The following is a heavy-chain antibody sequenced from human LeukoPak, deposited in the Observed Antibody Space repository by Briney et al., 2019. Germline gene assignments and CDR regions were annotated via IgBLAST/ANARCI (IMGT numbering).Heavy chain of an antibody. CDR3: ASLLKGQYCGGDCYSVAFDI. D-gene: IGHD2-21*02. V-gene: IGHV4-34*01. CDR2: INHSGST. CDR1: GGSFSGYY. Sequence: TETLSLTCAVYGGSFSGYYWSWIRQPPGKGLEWIGEINHSGSTNYNPSLKSRVTISVDTSKNQFSLKLSSVTAADTAVYYCASLLKGQYCGGDCYSVAFDIWGQGTMVTVSS. J-gene: IGHJ3*02.